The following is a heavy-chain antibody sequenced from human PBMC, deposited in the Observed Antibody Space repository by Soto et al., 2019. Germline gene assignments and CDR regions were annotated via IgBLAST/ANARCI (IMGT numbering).Heavy chain of an antibody. CDR1: GGSISSYY. Sequence: SETLSLTCTVSGGSISSYYWSWIRQPPGKGLEWIGYIYYSGSTNYNPSLKSRVTISVDTSKNQFSLKLSSVTAADTAVYYCAAGHYGSRSCDVWGKGTMVTVSS. CDR3: AAGHYGSRSCDV. CDR2: IYYSGST. D-gene: IGHD3-10*01. J-gene: IGHJ6*04. V-gene: IGHV4-59*01.